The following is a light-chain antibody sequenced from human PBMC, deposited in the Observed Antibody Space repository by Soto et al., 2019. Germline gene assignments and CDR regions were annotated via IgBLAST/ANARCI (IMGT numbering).Light chain of an antibody. CDR2: DAS. CDR1: QSVSSY. CDR3: QQRSNWPIT. J-gene: IGKJ5*01. Sequence: EIVLTQSPATLSLSPWERATLSCMASQSVSSYLAWYQHKPGQAPRLRIYDASNRATGIPARFSGSGSGTDFTLTISSLETEDFAVYYCQQRSNWPITFGQGTRLEIK. V-gene: IGKV3-11*01.